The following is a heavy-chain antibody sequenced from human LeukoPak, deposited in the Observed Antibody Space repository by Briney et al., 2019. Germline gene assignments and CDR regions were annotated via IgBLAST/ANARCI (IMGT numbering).Heavy chain of an antibody. V-gene: IGHV1-2*06. CDR3: ATDAWGYYDSSGYYRQADY. CDR2: INPNSGGT. J-gene: IGHJ4*02. CDR1: GYTFTGYY. D-gene: IGHD3-22*01. Sequence: GASVKVSCKTSGYTFTGYYMHWVRQAPGQGLEWMGRINPNSGGTNYAQKFQGRVTMTRDTFITTAYMELSRLRSDDTAVYYCATDAWGYYDSSGYYRQADYWGQGTLVTVSS.